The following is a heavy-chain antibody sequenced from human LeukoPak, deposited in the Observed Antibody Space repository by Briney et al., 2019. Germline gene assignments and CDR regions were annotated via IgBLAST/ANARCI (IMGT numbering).Heavy chain of an antibody. J-gene: IGHJ4*02. D-gene: IGHD6-19*01. CDR1: GFTFSSYE. V-gene: IGHV3-48*03. Sequence: GGSLRLSCAASGFTFSSYEMNWVRQAPGKGLEWVSYISSSGSTIYYADSVKGRFTTSRDNAKNSLYLQMNSLRAEDTAVYYCAREQWLVRQFDYWGQGTLVTVSS. CDR2: ISSSGSTI. CDR3: AREQWLVRQFDY.